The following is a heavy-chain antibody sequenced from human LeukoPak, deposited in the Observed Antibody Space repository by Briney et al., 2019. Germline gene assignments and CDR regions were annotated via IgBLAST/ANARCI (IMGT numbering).Heavy chain of an antibody. CDR2: MNPNSGNT. Sequence: ASVKVSCKASGYTFTSYDINWVRQATGQGLEWMGWMNPNSGNTGYAQKFQGRVTMTRNTSISTAYMELSSLRSEDTAVYYCANALFSSGSYYTYYFDYWGQGTLVTVSS. V-gene: IGHV1-8*01. J-gene: IGHJ4*02. CDR1: GYTFTSYD. D-gene: IGHD3-10*01. CDR3: ANALFSSGSYYTYYFDY.